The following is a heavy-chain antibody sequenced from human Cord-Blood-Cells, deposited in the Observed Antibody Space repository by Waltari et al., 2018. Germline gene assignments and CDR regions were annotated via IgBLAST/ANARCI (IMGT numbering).Heavy chain of an antibody. J-gene: IGHJ2*01. CDR2: ISSSSSYI. D-gene: IGHD1-20*01. V-gene: IGHV3-21*01. CDR1: GFTFSSYS. CDR3: ARVNLRNWYFDL. Sequence: EVQLVESGGGLVKPGGSLRLSCAASGFTFSSYSMNWFRQAPGKGLVWVSSISSSSSYIYYADSVKGRFTISRDNAKNSLYLQMNSLRAEDTAVYYCARVNLRNWYFDLWGRGTLVTVSS.